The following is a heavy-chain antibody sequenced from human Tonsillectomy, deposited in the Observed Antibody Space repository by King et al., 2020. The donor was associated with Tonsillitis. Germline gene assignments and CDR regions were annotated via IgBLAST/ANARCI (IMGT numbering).Heavy chain of an antibody. Sequence: QLVQSGAEVKKPGESLRISCEGSGFSFTSYWISWVRQMPGKGLEWMGTIDPSDSYTNYSPSFQGHVTISADKSISTAYLQWRGSRASDTAMYYCAKHLIPQIVPSPLAYWYSALCGRGTLVTASS. CDR2: IDPSDSYT. V-gene: IGHV5-10-1*01. CDR3: AKHLIPQIVPSPLAYWYSAL. D-gene: IGHD3-22*01. CDR1: GFSFTSYW. J-gene: IGHJ2*01.